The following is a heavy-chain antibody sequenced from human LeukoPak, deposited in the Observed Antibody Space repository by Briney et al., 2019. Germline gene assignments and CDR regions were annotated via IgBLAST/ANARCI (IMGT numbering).Heavy chain of an antibody. CDR2: ISGSGGST. CDR1: GFTFSSYA. V-gene: IGHV3-23*01. D-gene: IGHD2-2*01. Sequence: GGSLRLSCAASGFTFSSYAMSWVRQAPGKGLEWVSAISGSGGSTYYADSVKGRFTISRDNSKNTLYLQMNSLRAEDTAVYYCAKMTWHCSSTSCYDFDYWGQGTLVTVSS. J-gene: IGHJ4*02. CDR3: AKMTWHCSSTSCYDFDY.